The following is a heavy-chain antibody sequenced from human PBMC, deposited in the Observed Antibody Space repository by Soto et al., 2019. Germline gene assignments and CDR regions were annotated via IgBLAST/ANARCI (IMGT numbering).Heavy chain of an antibody. V-gene: IGHV1-69*12. CDR3: ARDQGATILNAFDI. CDR1: GGTFSSYA. Sequence: QVQLVQSGAEVKKPGSSVKVSCKASGGTFSSYAISWVRQAPGQGLEWMGGIIPIFATANYAQKFQGRVTITADESTSTAYMELNSLGSEDTAVYYCARDQGATILNAFDIWGQGTMVTVSS. CDR2: IIPIFATA. J-gene: IGHJ3*02. D-gene: IGHD1-26*01.